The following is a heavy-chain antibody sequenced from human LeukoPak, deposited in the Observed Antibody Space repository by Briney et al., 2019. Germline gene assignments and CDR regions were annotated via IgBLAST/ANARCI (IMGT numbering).Heavy chain of an antibody. CDR3: AREGRWLQLNDY. Sequence: GGSLRLSCAASGFTFSSFWMSWVRQAPGKGLEWVANIKQDGSEKYYVDSVKGRFTISRDNAKSSLYLQMNSPRAEDTAVYYCAREGRWLQLNDYWGQGTLVTVSS. V-gene: IGHV3-7*01. D-gene: IGHD5-24*01. J-gene: IGHJ4*02. CDR1: GFTFSSFW. CDR2: IKQDGSEK.